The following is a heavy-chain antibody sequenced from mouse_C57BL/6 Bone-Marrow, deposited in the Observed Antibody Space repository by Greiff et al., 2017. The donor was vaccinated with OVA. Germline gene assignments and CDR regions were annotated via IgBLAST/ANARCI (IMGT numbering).Heavy chain of an antibody. CDR2: INPGSGGT. CDR3: ARGVGTEGYYFDY. J-gene: IGHJ2*01. CDR1: GYAFTNYL. V-gene: IGHV1-54*01. Sequence: QVQLQQSGAELVRPGTSVKVSCKASGYAFTNYLIEWVKQRPGQGLEWIGVINPGSGGTNYNEKFKGKATLTADKSSSTAYMQLSSLTSEDSAVYFWARGVGTEGYYFDYWGQGTTLTVSS. D-gene: IGHD4-1*01.